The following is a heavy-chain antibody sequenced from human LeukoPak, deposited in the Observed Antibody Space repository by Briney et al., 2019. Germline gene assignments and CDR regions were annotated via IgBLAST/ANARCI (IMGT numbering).Heavy chain of an antibody. Sequence: PGGSLRLSCAASGFTFSSYSMNWVRQAPGKGLEWVSYISSSSSTIYYADSVKGRFTISRDNAKNSLYLQMNSLRAEDTAVYYCARGGGAVSLDYWGQGTLVAVSS. J-gene: IGHJ4*02. CDR1: GFTFSSYS. CDR3: ARGGGAVSLDY. CDR2: ISSSSSTI. V-gene: IGHV3-48*01. D-gene: IGHD3-10*01.